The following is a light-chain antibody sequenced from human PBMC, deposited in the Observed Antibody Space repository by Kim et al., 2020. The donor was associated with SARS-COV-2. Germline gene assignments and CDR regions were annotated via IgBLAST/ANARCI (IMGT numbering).Light chain of an antibody. CDR2: RNN. CDR1: SYNIGSNY. J-gene: IGLJ2*01. V-gene: IGLV1-47*01. Sequence: QPVLTQPPSASGTPGQMVTISCSGSSYNIGSNYVYWYQQLPGTAPKLLIYRNNQRPSGVPDRFSGSKSGTSASLAISGLRSEDEADYYCAAWDDSLSGVVFGGGTQLTVL. CDR3: AAWDDSLSGVV.